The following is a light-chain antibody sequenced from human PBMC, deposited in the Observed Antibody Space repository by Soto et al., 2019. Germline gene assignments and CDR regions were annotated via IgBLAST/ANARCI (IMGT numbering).Light chain of an antibody. J-gene: IGKJ4*02. CDR1: QSVSSS. CDR3: QQRSNWPLT. CDR2: DAS. Sequence: DIVLTQSPATLSLSPGERATLSCRASQSVSSSLAWYQQKPGQTPRLLIYDASHRATGIPARFNGSGSGTDCPLTASGLEPEDFAVYYCQQRSNWPLTFGGGTKVEIK. V-gene: IGKV3-11*01.